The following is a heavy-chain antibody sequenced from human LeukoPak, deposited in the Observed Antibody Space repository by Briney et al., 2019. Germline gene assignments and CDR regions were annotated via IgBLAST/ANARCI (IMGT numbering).Heavy chain of an antibody. CDR3: VRYSGDADY. CDR1: GFTFDNYA. D-gene: IGHD5-12*01. Sequence: PGGSLRLSCTASGFTFDNYAMSWFRQAPGMGLEWVGFIRSKIYGGTTEYAASVKGRFTISRDDSKSIAYLQMNSLKSEDTAVYYCVRYSGDADYWGQGTLVTVSS. V-gene: IGHV3-49*03. J-gene: IGHJ4*02. CDR2: IRSKIYGGTT.